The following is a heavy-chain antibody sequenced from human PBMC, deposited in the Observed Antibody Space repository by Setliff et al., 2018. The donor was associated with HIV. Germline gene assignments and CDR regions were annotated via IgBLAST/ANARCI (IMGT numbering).Heavy chain of an antibody. CDR2: INIDGGHT. Sequence: ASVKVSCKASGYSFTAYGISWVRQAPGQGFEWMGWINIDGGHTNFAQKFQDRVTVTTDTSTNTTYMELRGLRSDDTATYYCARVPSGAAGLVRACFYFWGQGTLVTVSS. CDR3: ARVPSGAAGLVRACFYF. V-gene: IGHV1-18*01. J-gene: IGHJ4*01. CDR1: GYSFTAYG. D-gene: IGHD6-25*01.